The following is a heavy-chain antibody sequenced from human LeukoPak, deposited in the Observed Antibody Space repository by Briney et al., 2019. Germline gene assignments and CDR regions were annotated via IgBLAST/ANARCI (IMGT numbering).Heavy chain of an antibody. V-gene: IGHV4-34*01. D-gene: IGHD3-22*01. J-gene: IGHJ2*01. CDR3: ARLYYYDSSGYPETYWYFDL. Sequence: SETLSLTCAVYGGSFSGYYWSWIRQPPGKGLEWIGEINHSGSTNSNPSLKSRVTISVDTSKNQFSLKLSSVTAADTAVYYCARLYYYDSSGYPETYWYFDLWGRGTLVTVSS. CDR1: GGSFSGYY. CDR2: INHSGST.